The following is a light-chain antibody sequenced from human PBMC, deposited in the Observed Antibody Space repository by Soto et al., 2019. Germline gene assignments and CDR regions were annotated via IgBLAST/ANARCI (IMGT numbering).Light chain of an antibody. CDR1: QSISSW. CDR3: QQYNRYWT. J-gene: IGKJ1*01. CDR2: DAS. Sequence: DIQMTQSPSTLSASVGDRITITCRASQSISSWLAWYQQKPGKAPKLLIYDASNLESGVASRFSGSGSGKEFTLTISSLQPDDFATYYCQQYNRYWTFGQGTKVEIK. V-gene: IGKV1-5*01.